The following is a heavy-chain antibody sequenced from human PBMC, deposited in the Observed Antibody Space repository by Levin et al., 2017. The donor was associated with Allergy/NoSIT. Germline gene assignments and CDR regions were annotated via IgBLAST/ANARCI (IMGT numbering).Heavy chain of an antibody. CDR2: ISSSSSYI. V-gene: IGHV3-21*01. CDR3: ARYCSSTSCRYGMDV. D-gene: IGHD2-2*01. Sequence: GGSLRLSCAASGFTFSSYSMNWVRQAPGKGLEWVSSISSSSSYIYYADSVKGRFTISRDNAKNSLYLQMNSLRAEDTAVYYCARYCSSTSCRYGMDVWGQGTTVTVSS. CDR1: GFTFSSYS. J-gene: IGHJ6*02.